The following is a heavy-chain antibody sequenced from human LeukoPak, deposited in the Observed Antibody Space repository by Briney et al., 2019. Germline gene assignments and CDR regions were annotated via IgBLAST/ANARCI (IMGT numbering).Heavy chain of an antibody. CDR1: GFFFSHYW. CDR2: INLDGNGR. D-gene: IGHD1-26*01. CDR3: AKGLRKLIVGSTEYYFDY. J-gene: IGHJ4*02. Sequence: QPGGSLRLSCTASGFFFSHYWMSWVRQTQGKGLEWVANINLDGNGRFYVDSVKGRFTISRDSTTNSLYLQMNSLRAEDTAVYYCAKGLRKLIVGSTEYYFDYWGQGTLVTVSS. V-gene: IGHV3-7*01.